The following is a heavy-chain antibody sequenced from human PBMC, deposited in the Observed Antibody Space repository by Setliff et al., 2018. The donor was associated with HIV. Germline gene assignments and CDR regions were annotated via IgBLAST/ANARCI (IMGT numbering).Heavy chain of an antibody. V-gene: IGHV3-30*02. Sequence: HPGGSLRLSCAASGFTFSSYGMHWVRQAPGKGLEWVAFILHDGSDKDCSDSVKGRFTISRDNSKNTLYLQMNSLRTEDTAVYYCTKNLYTSRWSPLDYWGQGTLVTVSS. D-gene: IGHD2-8*01. CDR1: GFTFSSYG. CDR2: ILHDGSDK. J-gene: IGHJ4*02. CDR3: TKNLYTSRWSPLDY.